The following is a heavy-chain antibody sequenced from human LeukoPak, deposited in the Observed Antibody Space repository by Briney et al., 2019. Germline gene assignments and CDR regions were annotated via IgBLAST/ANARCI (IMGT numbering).Heavy chain of an antibody. J-gene: IGHJ4*02. CDR3: ASGFYCSSTSCYRFDY. CDR2: ISSSSSYI. Sequence: TGGSLRLSCAASGFTFSSYAMSWVRQAPGKGLEWVSSISSSSSYICYADSVKGRFTISRDNAKNSLYLQMNSLRAEDTAVYYCASGFYCSSTSCYRFDYWGQGTLVTVSS. D-gene: IGHD2-2*02. V-gene: IGHV3-21*01. CDR1: GFTFSSYA.